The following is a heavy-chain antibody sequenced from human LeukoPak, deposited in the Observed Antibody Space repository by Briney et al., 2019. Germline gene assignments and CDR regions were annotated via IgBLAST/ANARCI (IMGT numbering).Heavy chain of an antibody. CDR3: ARGDQWLDLYYFDY. J-gene: IGHJ4*02. Sequence: GASVKVSCKGSGYTFTSYTMHWVRQAPGQRLEWMGWINAGNGNTKYSQKFQSRVTITRDTSASTAYMELTSLTSQDTAVYYCARGDQWLDLYYFDYWGQGTLVTVSS. D-gene: IGHD6-19*01. V-gene: IGHV1-3*01. CDR2: INAGNGNT. CDR1: GYTFTSYT.